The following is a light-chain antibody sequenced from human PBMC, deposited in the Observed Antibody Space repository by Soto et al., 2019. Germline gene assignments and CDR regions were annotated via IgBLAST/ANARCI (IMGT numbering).Light chain of an antibody. CDR2: DGS. J-gene: IGKJ5*01. V-gene: IGKV1-33*01. CDR1: QAITNY. Sequence: DIQMTQSPSSLSASVGDRVTITCQASQAITNYLNWYQQKPGKALRLLVYDGSNLDTGVPPRFSGSGSGTHFSFTISSLHPEDISTYYCQQFDSLPITFGQGTRLEI. CDR3: QQFDSLPIT.